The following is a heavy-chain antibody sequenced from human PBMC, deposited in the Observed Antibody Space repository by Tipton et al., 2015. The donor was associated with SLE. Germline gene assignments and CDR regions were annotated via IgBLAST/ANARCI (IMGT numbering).Heavy chain of an antibody. D-gene: IGHD4-23*01. V-gene: IGHV4-39*07. CDR3: ARHGGYYFDY. CDR2: IYYSGST. Sequence: TLSLTCTVSGGSISSSSYYWGWIRQSPGKGLEWIGSIYYSGSTYYNPSLKSRVTISVDTSKNQFSLKPSSVNAADTAVYYCARHGGYYFDYWGQGTLVTVSS. J-gene: IGHJ4*02. CDR1: GGSISSSSYY.